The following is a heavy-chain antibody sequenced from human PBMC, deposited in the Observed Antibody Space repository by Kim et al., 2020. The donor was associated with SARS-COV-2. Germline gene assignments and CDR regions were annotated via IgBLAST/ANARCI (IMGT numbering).Heavy chain of an antibody. CDR3: AKDSFSRNGVFDPFDI. D-gene: IGHD3-3*01. V-gene: IGHV3-23*01. CDR2: IGGAGGGR. Sequence: GGSLRLSCVASGFTFSDYAMNWVRQAPGKGLEWVSHIGGAGGGRFYADFVEGRFSISRDDSMNALYLQMNSLRAEDTAVYFCAKDSFSRNGVFDPFDIWGSGALVTVSS. CDR1: GFTFSDYA. J-gene: IGHJ3*02.